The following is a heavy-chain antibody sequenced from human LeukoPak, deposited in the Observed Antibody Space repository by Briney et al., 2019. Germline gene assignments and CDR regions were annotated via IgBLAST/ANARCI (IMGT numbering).Heavy chain of an antibody. J-gene: IGHJ4*02. CDR3: AKNPDRAHSYFDY. V-gene: IGHV3-30*02. CDR2: IWYDGSNK. Sequence: GGSLRLSCAASGFTFSSYGMHWVRQAPGKGLEWVAVIWYDGSNKYYADSVKGRFTISRDNSKNTLYLQMNSLRAEDTAVYYCAKNPDRAHSYFDYWGQGTLVTVSS. CDR1: GFTFSSYG.